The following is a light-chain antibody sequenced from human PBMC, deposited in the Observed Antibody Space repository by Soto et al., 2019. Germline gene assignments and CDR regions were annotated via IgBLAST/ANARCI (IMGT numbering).Light chain of an antibody. CDR3: QQYDNWPPWT. CDR2: DSS. CDR1: QSVRSN. Sequence: EIVMTQSPATLSVSPGEGATLSCRASQSVRSNLAWYQQKPGQAPRLLIYDSSTRATGIPARFSGSGSGTECTLTISSLQSEDFAVYYCQQYDNWPPWTFGQGTKVEIK. V-gene: IGKV3-15*01. J-gene: IGKJ1*01.